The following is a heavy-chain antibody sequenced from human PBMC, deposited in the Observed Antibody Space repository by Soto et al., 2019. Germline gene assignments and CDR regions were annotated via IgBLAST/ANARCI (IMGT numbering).Heavy chain of an antibody. D-gene: IGHD2-2*01. CDR3: ALRYCSRTSCPPLNKYFYMDV. CDR2: ISGSGGTT. J-gene: IGHJ6*03. CDR1: GLTFSYYAMYA. V-gene: IGHV3-23*01. Sequence: GESLKISCAASGLTFSYYAMYAMSWVRQAPGKGLEWVSGISGSGGTTYYADSVKGRFPISRDNSKNTLYLKMNSLRVEDTALYYCALRYCSRTSCPPLNKYFYMDVWGKGTTVTVSS.